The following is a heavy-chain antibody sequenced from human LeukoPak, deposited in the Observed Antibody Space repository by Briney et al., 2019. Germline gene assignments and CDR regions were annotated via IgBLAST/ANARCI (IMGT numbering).Heavy chain of an antibody. Sequence: PGGSLRLSCAASGFTFSRYGMHWVRQAPGKGLEWVAVVWDNGINKFYADSVKGRFTISRDNSKHTLSLHMNSLRAEDTAVYYCVKEPAPYSLGDAWGKGTTVTVPS. J-gene: IGHJ6*04. D-gene: IGHD5-18*01. CDR1: GFTFSRYG. CDR3: VKEPAPYSLGDA. CDR2: VWDNGINK. V-gene: IGHV3-33*06.